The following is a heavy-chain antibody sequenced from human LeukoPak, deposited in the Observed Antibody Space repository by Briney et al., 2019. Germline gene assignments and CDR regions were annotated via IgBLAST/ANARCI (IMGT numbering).Heavy chain of an antibody. D-gene: IGHD5-24*01. CDR3: AKCVVPDPSRRLGYKGDYYNYYMDD. Sequence: GGSLRLSCTASGFTFNTYGMHWVRQPPGKGLEWVAFITYDRGDTYYADSVKGRFTISRDNSKNTQYLQMNSLRAEDTAVYYCAKCVVPDPSRRLGYKGDYYNYYMDDWGKGTTVTVSS. J-gene: IGHJ6*03. V-gene: IGHV3-30*02. CDR2: ITYDRGDT. CDR1: GFTFNTYG.